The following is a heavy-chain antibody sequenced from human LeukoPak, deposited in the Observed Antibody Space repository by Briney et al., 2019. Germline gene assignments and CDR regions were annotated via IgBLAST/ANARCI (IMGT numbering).Heavy chain of an antibody. Sequence: GGSLRLSCAASGFTFSSYGMHWVRQAPGKGLEWVAVISYDGSNKYYADSVKGRFTISRDNSKNTLYLQMNSLRAEDTAVYYCAKDASGLWDYWGQGTLVTVSS. V-gene: IGHV3-30*18. CDR1: GFTFSSYG. J-gene: IGHJ4*02. CDR2: ISYDGSNK. D-gene: IGHD3/OR15-3a*01. CDR3: AKDASGLWDY.